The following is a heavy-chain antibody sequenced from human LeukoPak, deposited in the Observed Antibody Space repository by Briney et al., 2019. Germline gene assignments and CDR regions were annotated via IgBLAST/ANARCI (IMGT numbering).Heavy chain of an antibody. CDR1: GFTFSDYY. J-gene: IGHJ6*03. V-gene: IGHV3-11*04. CDR3: ARDSGSGYSYFVNLADHYYMDV. D-gene: IGHD3-10*01. CDR2: ITSSGSTI. Sequence: GGSLRLSCAASGFTFSDYYMTWIRQAPGKGLEWVSYITSSGSTISYADSVKGRFTISRDNANNSLYLQMNSLRAEDTAVYYCARDSGSGYSYFVNLADHYYMDVWGKGTTVTVSS.